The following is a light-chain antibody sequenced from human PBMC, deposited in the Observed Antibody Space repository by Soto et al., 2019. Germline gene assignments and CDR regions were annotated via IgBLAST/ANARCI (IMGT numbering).Light chain of an antibody. Sequence: QSVLTQPASVSGSPGQSITISCTGTSSDVGGYNYVSWYQQHPGKAPKLMIYGVSNRPSGVSNRFSGSKSGNTASLTISGLQAEDEADYYCSSYTSSSTLLVFGTGTKVNVL. CDR3: SSYTSSSTLLV. J-gene: IGLJ1*01. CDR1: SSDVGGYNY. V-gene: IGLV2-14*01. CDR2: GVS.